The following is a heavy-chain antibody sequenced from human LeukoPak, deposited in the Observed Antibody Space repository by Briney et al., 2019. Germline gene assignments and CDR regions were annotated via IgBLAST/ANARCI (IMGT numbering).Heavy chain of an antibody. CDR3: AKGSKYYYDSSGYYPTQL. D-gene: IGHD3-22*01. CDR2: ISGSGGST. Sequence: PGGSLRFSCAASGFTFSSYAMSWVRQAPGKGLEWVSAISGSGGSTYYADSVKGRFTISRDNSKNTLYLQMNSLRAEDTAVYYCAKGSKYYYDSSGYYPTQLWGQGTLVTVSS. J-gene: IGHJ4*02. V-gene: IGHV3-23*01. CDR1: GFTFSSYA.